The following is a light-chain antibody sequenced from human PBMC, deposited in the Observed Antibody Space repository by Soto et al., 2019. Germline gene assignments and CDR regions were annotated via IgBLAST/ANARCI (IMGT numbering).Light chain of an antibody. Sequence: EIVLRQSPDTLSLSPGERATLSCRASESVDDYLAWYQQKPGQAPRLVIYEASNRATGIPARFSGSGSGTDFTLTISSLEPEDFAVYYCQQRSNWPTFGQGTRLEIK. CDR1: ESVDDY. V-gene: IGKV3-11*01. J-gene: IGKJ5*01. CDR2: EAS. CDR3: QQRSNWPT.